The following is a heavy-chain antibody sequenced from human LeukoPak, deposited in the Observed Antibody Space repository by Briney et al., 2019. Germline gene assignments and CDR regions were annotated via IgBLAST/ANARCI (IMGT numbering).Heavy chain of an antibody. CDR1: RVPFSDFY. CDR3: ARGAGIVPGDY. J-gene: IGHJ4*02. Sequence: GGSLRLSCVVSRVPFSDFYMNWIRQAPGKGLEWISYISSSSSYTDYAESVKGRFTISRDTAKSALYLERNDLRVEDTAVYYCARGAGIVPGDYWGQGSLVTVSS. CDR2: ISSSSSYT. V-gene: IGHV3-11*05. D-gene: IGHD1-26*01.